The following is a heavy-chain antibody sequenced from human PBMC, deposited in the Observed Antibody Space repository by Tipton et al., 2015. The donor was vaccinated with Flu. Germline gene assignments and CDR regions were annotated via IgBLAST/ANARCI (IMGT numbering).Heavy chain of an antibody. D-gene: IGHD3-10*01. CDR3: ARDRRGFGELFPIGY. J-gene: IGHJ4*02. V-gene: IGHV3-30*19. CDR2: ISYEGKNK. Sequence: SLRLSCTTSGFTFSSYGMHWVRQAPGKGLVWVAVISYEGKNKYYADSVKGRFTISRDNSKNTLYLHMDSLTAEDAAVYYCARDRRGFGELFPIGYWGQGTLVAVSS. CDR1: GFTFSSYG.